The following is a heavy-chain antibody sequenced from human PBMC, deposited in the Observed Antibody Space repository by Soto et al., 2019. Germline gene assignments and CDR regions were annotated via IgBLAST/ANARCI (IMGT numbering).Heavy chain of an antibody. CDR1: GYSFTSYW. J-gene: IGHJ6*02. CDR3: ARYSIVVVPAATPDYGMDV. D-gene: IGHD2-2*01. CDR2: IDPSDSYT. Sequence: EVQLVQSGAEVKKPGESLRISCKGSGYSFTSYWISWVRQMPGKGLEWMVRIDPSDSYTNYSPSFQGHVTISADKSISTAYLQWSSLKASDTAMYYCARYSIVVVPAATPDYGMDVWGQGTTVTVSS. V-gene: IGHV5-10-1*03.